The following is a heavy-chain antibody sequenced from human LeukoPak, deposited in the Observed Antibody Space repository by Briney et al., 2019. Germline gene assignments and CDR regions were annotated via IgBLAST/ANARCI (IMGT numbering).Heavy chain of an antibody. V-gene: IGHV1-69*05. CDR2: IIPIFGTA. CDR1: GGTFSSCA. D-gene: IGHD3-22*01. J-gene: IGHJ4*02. Sequence: SVKVSCKASGGTFSSCAISWLRQAPGQGLEWMGGIIPIFGTANCAQKFQGRVTITTDESTSTAYMELSSLRSEDTAVYYCARAALGGVSSGMGYWGQGTLVTVSS. CDR3: ARAALGGVSSGMGY.